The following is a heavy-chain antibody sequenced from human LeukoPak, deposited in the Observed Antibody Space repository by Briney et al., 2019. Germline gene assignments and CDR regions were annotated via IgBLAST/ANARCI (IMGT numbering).Heavy chain of an antibody. CDR2: ISRSGSTK. J-gene: IGHJ6*03. Sequence: GGSLRLSCAASGFTFSDYNMRWIRQAPGKGLEWVSSISRSGSTKYYADSVKGRFTISRDNAKNSLFLQMNSLRAEDTAVYYCARVLRYCSGGNCYSGGLGYMDVWGKGTSVTISS. V-gene: IGHV3-11*01. D-gene: IGHD2-15*01. CDR1: GFTFSDYN. CDR3: ARVLRYCSGGNCYSGGLGYMDV.